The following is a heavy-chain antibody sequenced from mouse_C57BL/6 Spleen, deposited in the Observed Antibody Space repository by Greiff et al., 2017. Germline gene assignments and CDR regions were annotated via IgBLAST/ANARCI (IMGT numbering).Heavy chain of an antibody. D-gene: IGHD2-4*01. Sequence: EVMLVESEGGLVQPGSSMKLSCTASGFTFSDYYMAWVRQVPEKGLEWVANINYDGSSTYYLDSLKSRFIISRDNEKNILYLQMSSLKSEDTATYYCARGYYDYEDYAMDDWGQGTSVTVAS. J-gene: IGHJ4*01. CDR3: ARGYYDYEDYAMDD. CDR2: INYDGSST. V-gene: IGHV5-16*01. CDR1: GFTFSDYY.